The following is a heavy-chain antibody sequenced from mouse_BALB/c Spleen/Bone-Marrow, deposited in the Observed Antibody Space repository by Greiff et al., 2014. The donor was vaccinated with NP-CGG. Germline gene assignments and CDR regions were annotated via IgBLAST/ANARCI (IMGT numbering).Heavy chain of an antibody. CDR1: GYTFTSYV. CDR3: ARRQFITTAAWFAY. J-gene: IGHJ3*01. Sequence: VQLQQSGPELVKPGASVKMSCKASGYTFTSYVMHWVKQKPGQGLEWIGYINPYNDGTKYNEKFKGNATLTSDKSSSTAYMELSSLTSEDSAVYYCARRQFITTAAWFAYWGQGTLVTVSA. D-gene: IGHD1-2*01. V-gene: IGHV1-14*01. CDR2: INPYNDGT.